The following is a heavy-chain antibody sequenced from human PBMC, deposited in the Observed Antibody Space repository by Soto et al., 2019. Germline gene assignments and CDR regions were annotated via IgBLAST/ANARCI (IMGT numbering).Heavy chain of an antibody. D-gene: IGHD3-22*01. Sequence: GGSLRLSCAASGFDFRSHAMHWVRVRQAPGKGLEWVAVIWYDGSKTFYVDSVTGRFTISRDNSKDTLYLQMNNLRAEDTAVYYCARATYYYDNRGSGYGLDVWGQGTTVTVSS. V-gene: IGHV3-33*01. CDR2: IWYDGSKT. J-gene: IGHJ6*02. CDR3: ARATYYYDNRGSGYGLDV. CDR1: GFDFRSHA.